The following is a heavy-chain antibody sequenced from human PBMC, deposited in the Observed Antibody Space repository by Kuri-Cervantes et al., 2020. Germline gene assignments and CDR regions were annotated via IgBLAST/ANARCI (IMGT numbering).Heavy chain of an antibody. V-gene: IGHV1-69*06. CDR1: GGTFSSYA. J-gene: IGHJ4*02. CDR2: IIPIFGTA. Sequence: SVKVSCKASGGTFSSYAISWVRQAPGQGLEWMGGIIPIFGTANYAQKFQGRVTITADKSTSTAYMELSSLRSEDTAVYYCARYADYDTGHEDYWGQGTLVTVSS. D-gene: IGHD4-17*01. CDR3: ARYADYDTGHEDY.